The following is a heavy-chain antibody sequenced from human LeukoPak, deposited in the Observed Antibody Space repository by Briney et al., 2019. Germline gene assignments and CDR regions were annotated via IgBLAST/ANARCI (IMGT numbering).Heavy chain of an antibody. CDR2: ISGSGGST. J-gene: IGHJ4*02. CDR1: GFTFSSYA. D-gene: IGHD2-8*01. CDR3: ARDHCTNGVCMEAFDY. V-gene: IGHV3-23*01. Sequence: GGSLRLSCAASGFTFSSYAMSWVRQAPGEGLEWVSAISGSGGSTYYADSVKGRFTISRDNAKNSLYLQMNSLRAEDTAVYYCARDHCTNGVCMEAFDYWGQGTLVIVSS.